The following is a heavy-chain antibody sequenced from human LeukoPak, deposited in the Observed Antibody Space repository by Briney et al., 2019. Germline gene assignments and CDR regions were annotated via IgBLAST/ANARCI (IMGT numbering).Heavy chain of an antibody. CDR1: GFTFSSYE. J-gene: IGHJ4*02. D-gene: IGHD5-18*01. Sequence: PGGSLRLSCAASGFTFSSYEMNWVRQAPGQGLEWVSYISSSGSTIYYADSVKGRFTISRDNAKNSLYLQMNSLRAEDTAVYYCARGGLDTAMGSMTFGYWGQGTLVTVSS. CDR2: ISSSGSTI. V-gene: IGHV3-48*03. CDR3: ARGGLDTAMGSMTFGY.